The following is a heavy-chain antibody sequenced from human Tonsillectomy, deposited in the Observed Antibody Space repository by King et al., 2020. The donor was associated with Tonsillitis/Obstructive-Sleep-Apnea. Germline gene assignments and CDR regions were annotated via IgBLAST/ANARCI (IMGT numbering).Heavy chain of an antibody. D-gene: IGHD3-16*01. J-gene: IGHJ4*02. CDR3: ATQQWLQFGGFTFDF. CDR1: GSTLTDLS. V-gene: IGHV1-24*01. CDR2: FGPDDGET. Sequence: QLVQSGAEVKKPGASVKVSCKVSGSTLTDLSIHWVRQAPGKGLEWMGGFGPDDGETIYAQKFQGRVTMTEDTSSDTAYMELSSLRLEDSAVYYCATQQWLQFGGFTFDFWGQGTLVTVSS.